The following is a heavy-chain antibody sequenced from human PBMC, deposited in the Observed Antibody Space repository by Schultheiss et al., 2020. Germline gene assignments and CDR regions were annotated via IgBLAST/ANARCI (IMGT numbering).Heavy chain of an antibody. CDR1: GFTFSSYD. J-gene: IGHJ3*02. CDR3: ARCISGVPPLDAFDI. V-gene: IGHV3-13*01. D-gene: IGHD2-15*01. Sequence: WGSLRLSCAASGFTFSSYDMHWVRQATGKGLEWVSAIGTAGDTYYPGSVKGRFTISRDNSKNTLYLQMNSLRAEDTAVYYCARCISGVPPLDAFDIWGQGTMVTVSS. CDR2: IGTAGDT.